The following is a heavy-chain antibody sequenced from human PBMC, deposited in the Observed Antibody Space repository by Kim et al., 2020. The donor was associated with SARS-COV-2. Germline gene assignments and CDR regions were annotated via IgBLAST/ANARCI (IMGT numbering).Heavy chain of an antibody. CDR2: IYHSGST. V-gene: IGHV4-30-2*01. D-gene: IGHD3-3*01. CDR1: GGSISSGGYS. J-gene: IGHJ3*02. Sequence: SETLSLTCAVSGGSISSGGYSWSWIRQPPGKGLEWIGYIYHSGSTYYNPSLKSRVTISVDRSKNQFSLKLSSVTAADTAVYYCARVITYDFWSGYGSDAFDIWGQGTMVTVSS. CDR3: ARVITYDFWSGYGSDAFDI.